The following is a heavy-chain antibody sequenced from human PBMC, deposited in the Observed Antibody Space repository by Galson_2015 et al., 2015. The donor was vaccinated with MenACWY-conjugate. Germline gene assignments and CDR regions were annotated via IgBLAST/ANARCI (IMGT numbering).Heavy chain of an antibody. CDR2: IDPINSNT. V-gene: IGHV5-51*01. J-gene: IGHJ6*02. D-gene: IGHD1-26*01. CDR3: ARHPPGGRGMDV. Sequence: QSGAEVTKPGESLKLSCKGSGYSFTKYWIAWVRQMPGKGLEWVAAIDPINSNTRYSPSLQGQVTISADESISTAYLQWSSLKASDTATYYCARHPPGGRGMDVWGRGTTVTVSS. CDR1: GYSFTKYW.